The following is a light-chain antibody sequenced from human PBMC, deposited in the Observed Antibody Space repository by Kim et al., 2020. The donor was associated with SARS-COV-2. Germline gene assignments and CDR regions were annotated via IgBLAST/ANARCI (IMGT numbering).Light chain of an antibody. CDR1: NIGSKS. Sequence: SYELTQPPSVSVAPGKTARITCGGNNIGSKSVHWYQQKPGQAPVLVIYYDSDRPSGIPVRFSGSNSGNTATLTISRVEAGDEADYYCQVCDSGVVFGGGTQLTVL. CDR3: QVCDSGVV. V-gene: IGLV3-21*04. CDR2: YDS. J-gene: IGLJ2*01.